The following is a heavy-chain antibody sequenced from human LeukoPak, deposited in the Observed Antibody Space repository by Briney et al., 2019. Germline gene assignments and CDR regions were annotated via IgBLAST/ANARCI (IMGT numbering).Heavy chain of an antibody. CDR3: ARDLRTGYTYGYPLDY. V-gene: IGHV3-7*01. CDR2: INQDGSLK. CDR1: GFTFSSYW. D-gene: IGHD5-18*01. J-gene: IGHJ4*02. Sequence: GGSLRLSCAASGFTFSSYWMTWVRQAPGKGLEWVANINQDGSLKYYVDSVKGRFTISRDNAKNSLYLQMNSLRAEDTAFYYCARDLRTGYTYGYPLDYWGQGNLVTVSS.